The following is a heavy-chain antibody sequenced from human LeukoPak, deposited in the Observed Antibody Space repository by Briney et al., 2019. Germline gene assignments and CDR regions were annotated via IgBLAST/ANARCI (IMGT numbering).Heavy chain of an antibody. CDR1: GGSISSSSYY. CDR3: ARQAWRVRGFGVVID. D-gene: IGHD3-3*01. J-gene: IGHJ4*02. V-gene: IGHV4-39*01. Sequence: PSETLSLTCTVSGGSISSSSYYWGWIRQPPGKGLEWIGSIYYSGSTYYNPSLKSRVTISVDTSKNQFSLKLSSVTAADTAVYYCARQAWRVRGFGVVIDWGQGTLVTVSS. CDR2: IYYSGST.